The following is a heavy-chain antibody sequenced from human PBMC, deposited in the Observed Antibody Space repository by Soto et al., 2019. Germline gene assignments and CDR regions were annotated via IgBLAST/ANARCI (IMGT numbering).Heavy chain of an antibody. CDR3: ATQTGLYYYGMDV. CDR1: GGSINAFF. CDR2: IFYSGST. V-gene: IGHV4-59*01. J-gene: IGHJ6*02. Sequence: SETLSLTCTVSGGSINAFFWSWVRQPPGKGLESIGYIFYSGSTNYNPSLKSRVTISLDTSKTQFSLNLTSVTAADTAVYYCATQTGLYYYGMDVWGQGTTVTVSS.